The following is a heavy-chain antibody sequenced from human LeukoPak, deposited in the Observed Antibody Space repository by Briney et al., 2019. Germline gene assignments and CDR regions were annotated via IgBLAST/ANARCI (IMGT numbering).Heavy chain of an antibody. CDR3: AKLRGASTYDY. V-gene: IGHV4-59*08. Sequence: PSETRSLTCTVSGGSISSDYWSWIRQPPGKGLEWIGYIYYSGSTGYNPSLKSRVTISVDTSKNHFSLKLSSVTAADTAVYYSAKLRGASTYDYWGQGTLVTVSS. J-gene: IGHJ4*02. CDR1: GGSISSDY. CDR2: IYYSGST. D-gene: IGHD3-10*01.